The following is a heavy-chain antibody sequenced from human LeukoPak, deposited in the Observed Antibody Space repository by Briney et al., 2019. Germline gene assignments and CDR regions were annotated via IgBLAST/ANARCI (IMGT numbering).Heavy chain of an antibody. J-gene: IGHJ4*02. CDR3: AKDGRFLEWLLPLYYFDY. D-gene: IGHD3-3*01. Sequence: TGGSLRLSCAASGFTFSSYAMSWVRQAPGKGLEWVSVISGSGGSTYYADSVKGRFTIPRDNSKNTLYLQINSLRAEDTAVYYCAKDGRFLEWLLPLYYFDYWGQGTLVTVSS. CDR1: GFTFSSYA. CDR2: ISGSGGST. V-gene: IGHV3-23*01.